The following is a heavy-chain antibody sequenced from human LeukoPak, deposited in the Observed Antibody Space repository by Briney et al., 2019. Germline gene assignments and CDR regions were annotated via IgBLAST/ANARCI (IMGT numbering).Heavy chain of an antibody. V-gene: IGHV5-51*01. CDR1: GYSFTSYW. CDR3: ARLGCSSTSCYTWGDDAFDI. D-gene: IGHD2-2*02. CDR2: IYPGDSDT. Sequence: GESLQISCQGSGYSFTSYWIGWVRQLPGKGLEWMGIIYPGDSDTRYSPSFQGQATISADKSISTAYLQWSSLKASDTAMYYCARLGCSSTSCYTWGDDAFDIWGQGTMVTVSS. J-gene: IGHJ3*02.